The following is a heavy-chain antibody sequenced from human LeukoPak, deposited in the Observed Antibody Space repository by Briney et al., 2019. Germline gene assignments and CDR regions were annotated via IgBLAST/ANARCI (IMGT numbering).Heavy chain of an antibody. J-gene: IGHJ4*02. CDR1: GFTFSSNA. CDR3: AKDLEGSVLNFDY. D-gene: IGHD2-8*01. CDR2: ISGTGGTT. V-gene: IGHV3-23*01. Sequence: PGGSLRLSCAASGFTFSSNAMCRVRQAPGKGLEWVSLISGTGGTTYYADSVKGRLTISRDNSKNTLYLQMNSLRVEDTAVYYCAKDLEGSVLNFDYWGQGTLVTVSS.